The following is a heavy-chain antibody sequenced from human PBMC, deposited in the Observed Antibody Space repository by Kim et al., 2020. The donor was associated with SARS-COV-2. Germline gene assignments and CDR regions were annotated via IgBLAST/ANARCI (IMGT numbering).Heavy chain of an antibody. CDR3: AGGGKYYDFWSGYLRPPEDYYYYMDV. V-gene: IGHV1-69*13. J-gene: IGHJ6*03. CDR1: GGTFSSYA. D-gene: IGHD3-3*01. CDR2: IIPIFGTA. Sequence: SVKVSCKASGGTFSSYAISWVRQAPGQGLEWMGGIIPIFGTANYAQKFQGRVTITADESTSTAYMELSSLRSEDTAVYYCAGGGKYYDFWSGYLRPPEDYYYYMDVWGKGTTVTVSS.